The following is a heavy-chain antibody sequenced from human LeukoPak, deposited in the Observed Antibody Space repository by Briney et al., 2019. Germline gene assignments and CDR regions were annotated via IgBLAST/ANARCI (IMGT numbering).Heavy chain of an antibody. J-gene: IGHJ4*02. V-gene: IGHV3-7*03. CDR3: ARDGFGTGSN. CDR2: IKQDGSEE. CDR1: GLTFSNYW. Sequence: GGSLRLSCAASGLTFSNYWMDWVRQAPGKGLEWVANIKQDGSEENYVDSVKGRFIISRDNAKNSLYLQMNTLRADDTAVYYCARDGFGTGSNWGQGTLVTVSS. D-gene: IGHD3-16*01.